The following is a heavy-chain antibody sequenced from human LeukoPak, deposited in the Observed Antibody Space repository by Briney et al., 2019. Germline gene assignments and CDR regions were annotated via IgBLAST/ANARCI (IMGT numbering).Heavy chain of an antibody. Sequence: SQTLSLTCPISGHSLSSNCAAWGWIRHSPSRGLEWLGRTYYRCRLFNTYGLSVRRRITINPDTTKNQFSLQPDSVKPKDTAVYYCTREKESGTTYDAFDIWGQGTMVTVSS. J-gene: IGHJ3*02. V-gene: IGHV6-1*01. CDR1: GHSLSSNCAA. D-gene: IGHD1-1*01. CDR2: TYYRCRLFN. CDR3: TREKESGTTYDAFDI.